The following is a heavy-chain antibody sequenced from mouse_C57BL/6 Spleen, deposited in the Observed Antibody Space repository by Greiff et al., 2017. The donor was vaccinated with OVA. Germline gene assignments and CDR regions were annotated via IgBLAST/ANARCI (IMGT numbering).Heavy chain of an antibody. CDR1: GYTFTSYW. Sequence: QVQLQQPGAELVRPGTSVTLSCKASGYTFTSYWMHWVKQRPGQGLEWIGVIDPSDSYTNYNQKFKGKATLTVDTSSSTAYMQLSSLTSEDSAVYYCARSNDWENGYYFYYVDYWGQGTTLTVSS. V-gene: IGHV1-59*01. D-gene: IGHD2-3*01. J-gene: IGHJ2*01. CDR2: IDPSDSYT. CDR3: ARSNDWENGYYFYYVDY.